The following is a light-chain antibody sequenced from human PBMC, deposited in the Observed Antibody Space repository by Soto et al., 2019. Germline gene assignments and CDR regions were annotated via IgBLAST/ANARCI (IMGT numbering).Light chain of an antibody. CDR3: QQRQNWPPLT. CDR1: QSVNKY. Sequence: EVVLTQSPATLSLSPGERATLSCRASQSVNKYLAWYQQKPGQAPRLLIYDASNRATGIPARFSGSGSGTDFTLTISSLKPEDFAVYYCQQRQNWPPLTFGGGTKVEIK. J-gene: IGKJ4*01. V-gene: IGKV3-11*01. CDR2: DAS.